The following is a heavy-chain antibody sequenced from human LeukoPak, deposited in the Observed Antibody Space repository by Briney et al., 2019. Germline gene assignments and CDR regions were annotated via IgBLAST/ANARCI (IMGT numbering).Heavy chain of an antibody. Sequence: SETLSLTCAVYGGSFSGYYWSWIRQPPGKGLEWIGEINRSGSTNYNPSLKSRVTISVDTSKNQFSLKLSSVTAADTAVYYCARGGAVVVAARYRSSYYYGMEVWGKGNTVTVSS. CDR1: GGSFSGYY. J-gene: IGHJ6*04. D-gene: IGHD2-15*01. CDR3: ARGGAVVVAARYRSSYYYGMEV. V-gene: IGHV4-34*01. CDR2: INRSGST.